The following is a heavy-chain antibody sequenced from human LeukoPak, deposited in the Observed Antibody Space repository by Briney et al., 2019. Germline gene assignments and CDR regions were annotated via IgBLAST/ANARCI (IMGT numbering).Heavy chain of an antibody. CDR3: ARTRRNYYDSSGYYY. CDR1: GGTFSSYA. D-gene: IGHD3-22*01. J-gene: IGHJ4*02. CDR2: IIPIFGTA. V-gene: IGHV1-69*06. Sequence: ASVKVSCKASGGTFSSYAISWVRQAPGQGLEWMGGIIPIFGTANYAQKFQGRVTITADKSTSTAYMELSSLRSEDTAVYYCARTRRNYYDSSGYYYWGQGTLVTVSS.